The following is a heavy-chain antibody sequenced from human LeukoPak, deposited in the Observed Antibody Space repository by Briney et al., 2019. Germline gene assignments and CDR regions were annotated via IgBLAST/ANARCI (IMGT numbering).Heavy chain of an antibody. D-gene: IGHD3/OR15-3a*01. J-gene: IGHJ4*02. V-gene: IGHV3-15*01. CDR3: ARAFGLTDY. Sequence: GGSLGLSCAASGFTFVNAWMSWVRQAPGKGLEWVGRIKSKAVGGTTDYAAPVKGRFTISRDDSKNTLYLQMNSLRDEDTAVYYWARAFGLTDYWGQGTLVTVSS. CDR1: GFTFVNAW. CDR2: IKSKAVGGTT.